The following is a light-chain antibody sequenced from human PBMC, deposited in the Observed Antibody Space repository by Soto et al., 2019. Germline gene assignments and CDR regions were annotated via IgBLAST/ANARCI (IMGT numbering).Light chain of an antibody. V-gene: IGLV1-40*01. CDR1: SSNIGSNY. CDR3: QSYDNSLSGNYV. CDR2: GSS. J-gene: IGLJ1*01. Sequence: QSVLTQPPSASATPGQRITISCFGSSSNIGSNYGYWYQRLPETAPKLLIFGSSNRPSGVPDRFSGSKSGTSASLAITGLRAEDEADYYCQSYDNSLSGNYVFGTGTKLTVL.